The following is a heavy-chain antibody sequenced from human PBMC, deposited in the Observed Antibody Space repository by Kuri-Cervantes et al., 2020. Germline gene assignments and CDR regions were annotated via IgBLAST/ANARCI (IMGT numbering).Heavy chain of an antibody. J-gene: IGHJ4*02. D-gene: IGHD3-10*01. Sequence: ASVKVSCKASGYTFTSYGISWVRQAPGQGLEWMGWISAYNGDTNYAQKFQGRVTMTRNTSISTAYMELGSLRSEDTAVYYCARSLGIRGVIMGFGYWGQGTLVTVSS. CDR2: ISAYNGDT. V-gene: IGHV1-18*01. CDR3: ARSLGIRGVIMGFGY. CDR1: GYTFTSYG.